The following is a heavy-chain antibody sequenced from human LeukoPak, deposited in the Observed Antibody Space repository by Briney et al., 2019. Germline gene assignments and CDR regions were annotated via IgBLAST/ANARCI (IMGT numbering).Heavy chain of an antibody. D-gene: IGHD3-10*01. Sequence: GGSLRLSCAASGFTFSNAWMSWVRQAPGKGLEWVGRIKSKTDCGTTDYAAPVKGRFTISRDDSKNALYLQMNSLKTEDTAVYYCTTDTWFGESQEYYFDYWGQGTLVTVSS. J-gene: IGHJ4*02. CDR1: GFTFSNAW. CDR3: TTDTWFGESQEYYFDY. V-gene: IGHV3-15*01. CDR2: IKSKTDCGTT.